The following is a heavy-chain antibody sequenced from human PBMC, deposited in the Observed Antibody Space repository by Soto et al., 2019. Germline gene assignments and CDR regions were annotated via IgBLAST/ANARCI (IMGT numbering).Heavy chain of an antibody. CDR1: GFTFSSYA. J-gene: IGHJ5*02. CDR3: AKVQGYSSSWYPSWFDP. CDR2: ISGSGGST. V-gene: IGHV3-23*01. D-gene: IGHD6-13*01. Sequence: GGSLRLSCAASGFTFSSYAMSWVRQAPGKGLEWVSAISGSGGSTYYADSVKGRFTISRDNSKNTLYLQMNSLRAEDTAVYYCAKVQGYSSSWYPSWFDPWGQGTLVTVSS.